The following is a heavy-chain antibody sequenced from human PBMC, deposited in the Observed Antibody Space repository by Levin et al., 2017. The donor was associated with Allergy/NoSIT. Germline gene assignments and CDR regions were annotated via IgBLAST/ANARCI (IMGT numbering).Heavy chain of an antibody. Sequence: SETLSLTCVVYGGSFTGYYYTWIRQPPGQGLEWIGEINHTGSANYNPSLKSRVTMAVDTSENQFSLNVSSVTAADTAIYYCARVHPSMFRGLIVPVLDSWGQGALVTVSS. V-gene: IGHV4-34*01. J-gene: IGHJ4*02. CDR2: INHTGSA. D-gene: IGHD3-10*01. CDR1: GGSFTGYY. CDR3: ARVHPSMFRGLIVPVLDS.